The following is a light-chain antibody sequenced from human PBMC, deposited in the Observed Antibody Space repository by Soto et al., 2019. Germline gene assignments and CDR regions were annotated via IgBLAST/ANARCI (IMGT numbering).Light chain of an antibody. CDR1: QSVSSN. CDR2: DAS. CDR3: QQRSDWPWT. V-gene: IGKV3-11*01. J-gene: IGKJ1*01. Sequence: EIVMTQSPATLSVSPGERATFSCRASQSVSSNLAWYQQKPGRAPRLLIYDASNRATGIPARFSGGGSGTDFTLTISNVEPEDFAVYYCQQRSDWPWTFGQGTKVDIK.